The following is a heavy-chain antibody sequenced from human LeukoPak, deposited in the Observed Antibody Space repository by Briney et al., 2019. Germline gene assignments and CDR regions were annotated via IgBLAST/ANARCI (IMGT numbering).Heavy chain of an antibody. V-gene: IGHV6-1*01. Sequence: SQTLSLTCAISGDIVSSNSAAWNWIRQSPSRRLEWLGRTYYRSKWYNDYAVSVKSRITINPDTSKNQFSLQLNSVTPEDTAVYYCARAYCSGGSCYWNWFDPWGQGTLVTVSS. CDR1: GDIVSSNSAA. CDR2: TYYRSKWYN. D-gene: IGHD2-15*01. CDR3: ARAYCSGGSCYWNWFDP. J-gene: IGHJ5*02.